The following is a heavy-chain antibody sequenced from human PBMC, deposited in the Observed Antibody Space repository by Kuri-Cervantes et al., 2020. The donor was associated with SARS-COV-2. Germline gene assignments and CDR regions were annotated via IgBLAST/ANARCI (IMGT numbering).Heavy chain of an antibody. V-gene: IGHV4-34*01. D-gene: IGHD2-2*01. CDR3: ASRYCSSTSCYRTTGKYYFDY. Sequence: SETLSLTCAVYGGSFSGYYWSWIRQPPGKGLEWIGEINHSGSTNYNPSLKSRVTISVDTSKSQFSLKLSSVTAADTAVYYCASRYCSSTSCYRTTGKYYFDYWGQGTLVTVSS. CDR1: GGSFSGYY. CDR2: INHSGST. J-gene: IGHJ4*02.